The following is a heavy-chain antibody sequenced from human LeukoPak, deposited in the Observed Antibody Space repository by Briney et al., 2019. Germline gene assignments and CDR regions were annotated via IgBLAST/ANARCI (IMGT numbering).Heavy chain of an antibody. V-gene: IGHV4-39*01. D-gene: IGHD4-17*01. CDR2: VYYSGNT. J-gene: IGHJ4*03. CDR3: ARHRTQYDYGDS. CDR1: GGSISSSLYY. Sequence: PSETLSLTCTVSGGSISSSLYYWAWIRPPPGKGLEWIGSVYYSGNTYYNPSLKSRATISVDTSKNQFSLNLSSVTAADTAVYYCARHRTQYDYGDSWGHGTLVTVSS.